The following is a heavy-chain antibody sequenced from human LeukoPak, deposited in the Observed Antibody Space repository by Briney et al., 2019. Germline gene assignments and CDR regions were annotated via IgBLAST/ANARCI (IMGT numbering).Heavy chain of an antibody. Sequence: ASVKVSCKASGYTFTSYAMNWVRQAPGQGLEWMGWINTNTGNPTYAQGFIGRFVFSLDTSVSTAYLQISSLKAEDTAVYYCARHLWGPQYGSGIGDYWGQGTLVTVSS. CDR2: INTNTGNP. D-gene: IGHD3-10*01. J-gene: IGHJ4*02. CDR3: ARHLWGPQYGSGIGDY. V-gene: IGHV7-4-1*02. CDR1: GYTFTSYA.